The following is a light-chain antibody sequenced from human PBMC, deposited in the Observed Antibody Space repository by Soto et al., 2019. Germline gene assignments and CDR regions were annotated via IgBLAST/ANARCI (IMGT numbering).Light chain of an antibody. CDR2: DAS. J-gene: IGKJ4*01. V-gene: IGKV3-15*01. CDR1: HIVSNN. Sequence: EIVLTQSPATLSVSPGERATLSCRASHIVSNNLAWYQQKPGQAPRLLIYDASTRATGIPARFSGSGSGTELTLTISSLQSEDFAVYYCQQYTNWPLTFGGGTKVEIK. CDR3: QQYTNWPLT.